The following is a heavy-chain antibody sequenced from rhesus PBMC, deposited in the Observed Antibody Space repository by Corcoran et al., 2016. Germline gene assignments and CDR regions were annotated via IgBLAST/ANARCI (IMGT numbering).Heavy chain of an antibody. D-gene: IGHD4-29*01. CDR1: GYSISSGYY. J-gene: IGHJ4*01. CDR2: IRGSSGTP. Sequence: QVQLQESGPGLVKPSETLSLTCAVSGYSISSGYYWGWIRQPPGQGLEYIGYIRGSSGTPYYTPSLESRVTISKDTSKNQFSLKVSSVTAADTAVYYCARQYSTAVSNWGQGVLVTVSS. CDR3: ARQYSTAVSN. V-gene: IGHV4-99*01.